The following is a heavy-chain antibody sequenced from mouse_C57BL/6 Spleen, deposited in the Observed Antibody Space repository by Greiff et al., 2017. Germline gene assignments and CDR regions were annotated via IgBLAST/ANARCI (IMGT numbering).Heavy chain of an antibody. V-gene: IGHV2-5*01. Sequence: VQLQQSGPGLVQPSQSLSITCTVSGFSLTSYGVHWVRQSPGKGLEWLGVIWRGGSTDYNAAFMSRLSITKDNSKSQVFFKMNSLQADDTAIYYCAKNLDYYGGWYFDVWGTGTTVTVSS. CDR1: GFSLTSYG. J-gene: IGHJ1*03. CDR2: IWRGGST. D-gene: IGHD1-2*01. CDR3: AKNLDYYGGWYFDV.